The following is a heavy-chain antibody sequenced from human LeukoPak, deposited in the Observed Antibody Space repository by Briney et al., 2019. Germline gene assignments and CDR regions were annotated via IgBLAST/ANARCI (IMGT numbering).Heavy chain of an antibody. CDR1: GGSFSGYY. J-gene: IGHJ4*02. V-gene: IGHV4-34*01. Sequence: PSETLSLTCAVYGGSFSGYYWSWIRQPPGKGLEWIGEINHSGSTNYNPSLKSRVTISVDTSKNQFSLKLSSVTAADTAVYYCARDRPVLWFGELLRGYYFDYWGRGTLVTVSS. D-gene: IGHD3-10*01. CDR3: ARDRPVLWFGELLRGYYFDY. CDR2: INHSGST.